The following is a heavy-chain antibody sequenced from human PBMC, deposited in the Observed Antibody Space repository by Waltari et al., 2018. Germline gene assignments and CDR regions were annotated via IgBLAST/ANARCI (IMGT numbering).Heavy chain of an antibody. Sequence: QVQLVQSGAEVKKPGASVKVSCKASGYTFTGYYMHWVRQAPGQGLEWMGRTNPTSVGTTYAPTFQGRVTMTRDTSISTAYMELSRLRSDDTAVYYCARKSVAGAVDYWGQGTLVTVSS. D-gene: IGHD6-19*01. CDR2: TNPTSVGT. CDR1: GYTFTGYY. J-gene: IGHJ4*02. CDR3: ARKSVAGAVDY. V-gene: IGHV1-2*06.